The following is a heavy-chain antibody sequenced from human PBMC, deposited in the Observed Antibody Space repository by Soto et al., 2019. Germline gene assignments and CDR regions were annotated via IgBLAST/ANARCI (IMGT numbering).Heavy chain of an antibody. CDR2: ISSSSSYI. J-gene: IGHJ6*02. CDR1: GFTFSSYS. V-gene: IGHV3-21*01. CDR3: ARDKGYDGSGSYYPYYGMDV. D-gene: IGHD3-10*01. Sequence: EVQLVESGGGLVKPGGSLRLSCAASGFTFSSYSMNWVRQAPGKGLEWVSSISSSSSYIYYADSVKGRFTISRDNAKNSLYLQMNSLRAEDTAVYYCARDKGYDGSGSYYPYYGMDVWGQGTTVTVSS.